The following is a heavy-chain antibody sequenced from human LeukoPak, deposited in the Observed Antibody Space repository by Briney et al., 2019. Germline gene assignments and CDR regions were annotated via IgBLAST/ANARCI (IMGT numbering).Heavy chain of an antibody. CDR3: ARGGAYYYDSSGTVWGAFDI. V-gene: IGHV4-59*01. CDR2: IYYSGST. CDR1: GGFISSYY. Sequence: SETLSLTCTVSGGFISSYYWSWIRQPPGKGLEWIGYIYYSGSTNYNPSLKSRVTISVDTSKNQFSLKLSSVTAADTAVYYCARGGAYYYDSSGTVWGAFDIWGQGTMVTVSS. J-gene: IGHJ3*02. D-gene: IGHD3-22*01.